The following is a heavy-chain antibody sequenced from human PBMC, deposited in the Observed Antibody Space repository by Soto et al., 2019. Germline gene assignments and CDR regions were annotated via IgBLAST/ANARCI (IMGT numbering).Heavy chain of an antibody. CDR2: IYYSGST. J-gene: IGHJ6*03. V-gene: IGHV4-59*01. Sequence: SETLSLTCTVSGGSISSYYWSWIRQPPGKGLEWIGYIYYSGSTNYNPSLKSRVTISVDTPKNQVSLTLSPVTAVDQAVYFCPRTDYCLAGSDYSPYYSYWEVWRKGTRGTFSS. CDR1: GGSISSYY. D-gene: IGHD3-10*01. CDR3: PRTDYCLAGSDYSPYYSYWEV.